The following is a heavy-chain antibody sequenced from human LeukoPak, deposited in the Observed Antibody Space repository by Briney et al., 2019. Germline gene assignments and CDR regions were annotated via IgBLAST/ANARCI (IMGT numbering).Heavy chain of an antibody. CDR1: GFTFSSYG. CDR2: ISGSGGST. V-gene: IGHV3-23*01. CDR3: ASFPPYMVRNDPFDI. Sequence: SGGSLRLSCAASGFTFSSYGMSWVRQAPGKGLEWVSAISGSGGSTYYADSVKGRFTISRDNARNSLYLQMNSLRVEDTAVYYCASFPPYMVRNDPFDIWGQGTMVTVSS. J-gene: IGHJ3*02. D-gene: IGHD3-10*01.